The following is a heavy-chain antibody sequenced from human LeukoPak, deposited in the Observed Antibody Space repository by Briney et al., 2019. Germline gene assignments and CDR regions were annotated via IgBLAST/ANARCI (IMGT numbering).Heavy chain of an antibody. CDR2: INPNSGGT. V-gene: IGHV1-2*02. CDR3: ARGIYDSSGYYIPNAEYFQH. D-gene: IGHD3-22*01. CDR1: GGTFSSYV. Sequence: ASVKVSCKASGGTFSSYVISWVRQAPGQGLEWMGWINPNSGGTNYAQKFQGRVTMTRDTSISTAYMELSRLRSDDTAVYYCARGIYDSSGYYIPNAEYFQHWGQGTLVTVSS. J-gene: IGHJ1*01.